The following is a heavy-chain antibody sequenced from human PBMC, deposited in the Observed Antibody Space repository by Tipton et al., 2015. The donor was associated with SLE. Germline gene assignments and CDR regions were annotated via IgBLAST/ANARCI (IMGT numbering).Heavy chain of an antibody. CDR2: IKIKTDGGTT. V-gene: IGHV3-15*01. Sequence: GSLRLSCAASGFTFSNAWMSWVRQAPGKGLEWVGRIKIKTDGGTTDHAAPVKGRFTISRDDSKNTLYLQMNSLKTEDTALYYCATESYCGGTSCYYFDFWGQGTLVTVSS. J-gene: IGHJ4*02. D-gene: IGHD2-21*01. CDR1: GFTFSNAW. CDR3: ATESYCGGTSCYYFDF.